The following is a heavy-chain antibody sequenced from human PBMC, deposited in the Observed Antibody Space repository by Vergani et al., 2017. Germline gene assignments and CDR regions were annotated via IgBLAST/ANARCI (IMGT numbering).Heavy chain of an antibody. V-gene: IGHV1-2*02. CDR3: ARGEVTTVTTRWIYYYGMNV. CDR2: INPNSGGT. CDR1: GYTFTGYY. D-gene: IGHD4-17*01. Sequence: QVQLVQSGAEVKKPGASVKVSCKASGYTFTGYYMHWVRQAPGQELEWMGWINPNSGGTNYAQKFQGRVTMTRDTSITTAYMELSRRRADDTGVYYCARGEVTTVTTRWIYYYGMNVWGQGTTVTVSS. J-gene: IGHJ6*02.